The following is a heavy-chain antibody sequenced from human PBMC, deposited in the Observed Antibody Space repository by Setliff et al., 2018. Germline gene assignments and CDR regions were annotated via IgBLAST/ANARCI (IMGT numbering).Heavy chain of an antibody. CDR3: ARRDGSIIYREFFDY. Sequence: PSETLSLTCAVYGASFSGTYCSWIRQSPGKGLEWIGEINHTGSPNWIGEINHSGSPNYNPSLKSRVTMSVDTSKNQFSLKLTSVTAADTAVYYCARRDGSIIYREFFDYWGQGALVTVSS. D-gene: IGHD3-10*01. V-gene: IGHV4-34*01. J-gene: IGHJ4*02. CDR2: INHSGSP. CDR1: GASFSGTY.